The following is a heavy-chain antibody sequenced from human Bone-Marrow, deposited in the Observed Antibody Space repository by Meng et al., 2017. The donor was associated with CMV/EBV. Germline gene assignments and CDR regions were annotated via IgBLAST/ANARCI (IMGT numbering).Heavy chain of an antibody. CDR2: IYYSGST. V-gene: IGHV4-34*01. CDR1: GGSFSGYY. CDR3: ARGGDY. J-gene: IGHJ4*02. Sequence: LETLSLTCAVYGGSFSGYYWSWIRQPPGKGLEWIGSIYYSGSTYYNPSLKSRVTISVDTSKNQFSLKLSSVTAADTAVYYCARGGDYWGQGTLVTVSS.